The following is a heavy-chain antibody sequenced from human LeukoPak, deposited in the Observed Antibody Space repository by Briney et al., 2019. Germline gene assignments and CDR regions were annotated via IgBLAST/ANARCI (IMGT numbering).Heavy chain of an antibody. CDR2: IYSGGST. V-gene: IGHV3-53*01. J-gene: IGHJ4*02. CDR3: ARSNYYDSSGYYPRFDY. CDR1: GFTVSSNY. D-gene: IGHD3-22*01. Sequence: PGGSLRLSCAASGFTVSSNYMSWVRQAPGKGLEWVSVIYSGGSTYYADSVKGRFTISRDNSKNTLYLQMNSLRAEDTAVYYCARSNYYDSSGYYPRFDYWGQGTLVTVSS.